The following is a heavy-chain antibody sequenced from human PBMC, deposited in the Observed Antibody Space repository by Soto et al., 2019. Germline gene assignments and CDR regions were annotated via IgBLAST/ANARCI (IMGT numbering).Heavy chain of an antibody. D-gene: IGHD3-22*01. Sequence: QVQLVQSGAEVKKPGASVKVSCKASGYTFTSYDINWVRQATGQGLEWMGWMNPNSGNTGYAQKFQGRVTMTRNTSISTAYMEQSSLRSEDTAVYYCARTYYYDSGGYCGPGDVFDSWGQGTMVTVSS. CDR2: MNPNSGNT. J-gene: IGHJ3*02. V-gene: IGHV1-8*01. CDR1: GYTFTSYD. CDR3: ARTYYYDSGGYCGPGDVFDS.